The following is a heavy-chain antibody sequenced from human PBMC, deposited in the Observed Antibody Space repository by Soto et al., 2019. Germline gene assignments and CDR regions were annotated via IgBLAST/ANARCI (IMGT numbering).Heavy chain of an antibody. V-gene: IGHV3-15*01. D-gene: IGHD3-22*01. CDR1: ELTFSNAW. CDR2: IKSKTDGGTP. J-gene: IGHJ4*02. Sequence: GGSLRLSCAASELTFSNAWMSWVRQAPGKGLEWVGRIKSKTDGGTPDYAAPVKGRFIISRDDSKNTLYLQMNSLKIEDTAVYHCTTEVDDSSGYYHDYWGQGTLVTVSS. CDR3: TTEVDDSSGYYHDY.